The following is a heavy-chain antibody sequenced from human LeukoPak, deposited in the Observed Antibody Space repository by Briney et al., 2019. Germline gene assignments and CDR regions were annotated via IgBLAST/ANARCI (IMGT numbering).Heavy chain of an antibody. CDR1: GFTFSSYG. D-gene: IGHD3-10*01. CDR2: ISYDGSNK. J-gene: IGHJ4*02. CDR3: AKAGGEEGKYFDY. Sequence: RAGGSLRLSCAASGFTFSSYGMHWVRQAPGKGLEWVAVISYDGSNKYYADSVKGRFTISRDNSKNTLYLQMNSLRAGDTAVYYCAKAGGEEGKYFDYWGQGTLVTVSS. V-gene: IGHV3-30*18.